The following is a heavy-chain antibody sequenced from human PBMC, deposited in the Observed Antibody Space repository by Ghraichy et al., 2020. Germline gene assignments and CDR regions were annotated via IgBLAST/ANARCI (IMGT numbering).Heavy chain of an antibody. CDR1: GFTFSSYG. CDR2: IWYDGSNK. Sequence: GGSLRLSCAASGFTFSSYGMHWVRQAPGKGLEWVGVIWYDGSNKYYADSVKGRFTISRDNSKNTLYLQMNSLRAEDTAVYYCARDTAPYSSSWSVDYGMDVWGQGTTVTVSS. CDR3: ARDTAPYSSSWSVDYGMDV. V-gene: IGHV3-33*08. D-gene: IGHD6-13*01. J-gene: IGHJ6*02.